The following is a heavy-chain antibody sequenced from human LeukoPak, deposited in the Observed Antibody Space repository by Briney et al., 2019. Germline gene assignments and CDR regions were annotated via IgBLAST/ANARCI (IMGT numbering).Heavy chain of an antibody. CDR2: INPRGGST. CDR1: GYTFNGYY. Sequence: GASVKVSCKASGYTFNGYYMHWVRQAPGQGPEWMGIINPRGGSTDYAQKFQGRVTMTSDTSTSTVYMELKSLTSEDTAVYFCARVGTTGATADNWGQGTLVTVSS. J-gene: IGHJ4*02. D-gene: IGHD4-11*01. V-gene: IGHV1-46*02. CDR3: ARVGTTGATADN.